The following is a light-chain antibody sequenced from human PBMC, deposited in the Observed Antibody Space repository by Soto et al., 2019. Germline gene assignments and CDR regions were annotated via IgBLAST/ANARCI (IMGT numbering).Light chain of an antibody. CDR2: AAS. J-gene: IGKJ2*01. CDR3: QQSYSSLPYT. V-gene: IGKV1-39*01. Sequence: DIQMTQSPSSLAASVGDRVTITCRASQSISAYLNWYQHKPGKAPKLLIYAASSLQSGVPSRFSGSGSGTEFPLNIGSLQPEDVATYYCQQSYSSLPYTFGQGTKLEIK. CDR1: QSISAY.